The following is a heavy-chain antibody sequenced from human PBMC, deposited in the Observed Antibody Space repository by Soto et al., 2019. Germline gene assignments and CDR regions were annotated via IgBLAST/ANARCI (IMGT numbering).Heavy chain of an antibody. CDR2: IYHSGNT. CDR3: ARVESPPFLHY. Sequence: QVQLQESGPGLVKSSGTLSLTCTVSGGSISSSNWWTWVRQTPGKGLEWIGEIYHSGNTNYNPSLRSRVTISVDKSKNQFSLSLNSVTAADSAVYYCARVESPPFLHYWGQGTLVTVSS. D-gene: IGHD3-3*01. J-gene: IGHJ4*02. V-gene: IGHV4-4*02. CDR1: GGSISSSNW.